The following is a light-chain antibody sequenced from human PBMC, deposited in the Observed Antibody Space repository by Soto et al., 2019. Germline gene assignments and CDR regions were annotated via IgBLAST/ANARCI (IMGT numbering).Light chain of an antibody. J-gene: IGKJ5*01. CDR2: DSS. CDR3: QQYDSFSST. V-gene: IGKV1-5*01. Sequence: IRMTQSPSTLSAPVGDRVTITCRASQSISTWLAWYQQKPGRAPKLLIYDSSSLESGVPSRFSGSGSGTEFSLTISSLQPDDFATYYCQQYDSFSSTFGQGTRLEIK. CDR1: QSISTW.